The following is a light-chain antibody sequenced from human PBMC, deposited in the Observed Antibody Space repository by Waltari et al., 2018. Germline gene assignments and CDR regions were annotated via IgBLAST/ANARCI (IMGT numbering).Light chain of an antibody. V-gene: IGKV1-5*03. CDR2: VTS. CDR3: QQYQDYPWT. CDR1: QSIGGW. J-gene: IGKJ1*01. Sequence: DIQMTQSPSIMSASVGDRVTITCRASQSIGGWLAWYQQKPGKAPNLLIYVTSILLSGVPTRFSGSGSGTEFTLTISSLQPDDFATYYCQQYQDYPWTFGQGTRVDI.